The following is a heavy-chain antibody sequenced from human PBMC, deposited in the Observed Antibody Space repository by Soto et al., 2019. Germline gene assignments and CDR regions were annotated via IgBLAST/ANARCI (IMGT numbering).Heavy chain of an antibody. CDR2: ISYDGNVK. D-gene: IGHD6-19*01. CDR1: XXTXXXXX. Sequence: RLSCAAXXXTXXXXXXXXXRQAPXMGLEWVAVISYDGNVKYYADSVKGRFTISRDNSRNTLYLQMDSLRAEDTAVYYCTKALGMSGSGDGFRWFDPWGQGTLVTVSS. J-gene: IGHJ5*02. V-gene: IGHV3-30*18. CDR3: TKALGMSGSGDGFRWFDP.